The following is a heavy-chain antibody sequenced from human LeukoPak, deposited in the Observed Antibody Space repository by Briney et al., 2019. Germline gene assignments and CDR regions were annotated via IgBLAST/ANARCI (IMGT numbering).Heavy chain of an antibody. CDR3: ARNFKGAAAGISYYYGMDV. CDR2: VYYSGST. D-gene: IGHD6-13*01. CDR1: GGSVSSGSYY. V-gene: IGHV4-61*01. J-gene: IGHJ6*02. Sequence: PSETLSLTCTVSGGSVSSGSYYWSWIRQPPGKGLEWIGYVYYSGSTNYNPSLKSRVTISVDTSKNQFSLKLSSVTAADTAVYYCARNFKGAAAGISYYYGMDVWGQGTTVTVSS.